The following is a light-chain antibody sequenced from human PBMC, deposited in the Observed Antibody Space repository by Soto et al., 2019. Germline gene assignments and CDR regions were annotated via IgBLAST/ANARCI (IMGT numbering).Light chain of an antibody. CDR2: GAS. CDR1: QSVSNNY. Sequence: EILLTQSPGTLSLSPGERATLSCRASQSVSNNYLAWYQQKPGQAPRLLIYGASSRATGIPDRFSGSGSGTDFTLTISRLEPEDFAVYYCHQYGSSPRTFGQGTKVDIK. V-gene: IGKV3-20*01. CDR3: HQYGSSPRT. J-gene: IGKJ1*01.